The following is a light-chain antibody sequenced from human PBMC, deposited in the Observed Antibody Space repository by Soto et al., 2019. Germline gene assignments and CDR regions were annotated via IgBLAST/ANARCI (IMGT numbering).Light chain of an antibody. Sequence: QAVVTQPPSASGTPGQRVTISCSGSSSNIGSNYVYWYQQLPGTAPKLLIYRNNQRPSGVPDRFSGSKSGTSASLAISGLRSEDEAEYYCAAWDDSLSGLHVVFGGGTKLTVL. J-gene: IGLJ2*01. CDR1: SSNIGSNY. CDR2: RNN. CDR3: AAWDDSLSGLHVV. V-gene: IGLV1-47*01.